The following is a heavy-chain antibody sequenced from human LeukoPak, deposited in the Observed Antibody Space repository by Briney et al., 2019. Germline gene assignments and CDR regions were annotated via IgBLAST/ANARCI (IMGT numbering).Heavy chain of an antibody. J-gene: IGHJ4*02. CDR3: ARDGLQAYYGSSGFFDY. V-gene: IGHV3-21*01. CDR1: RFTFSDYV. D-gene: IGHD3-22*01. Sequence: GGSLRLSCAASRFTFSDYVMNWVRQAPGKGLEWVSSISGSSSFISYADSMQGRFTISRDNARNSLYLQMNSLRAEDTAVYYCARDGLQAYYGSSGFFDYWGQGTLVTVSS. CDR2: ISGSSSFI.